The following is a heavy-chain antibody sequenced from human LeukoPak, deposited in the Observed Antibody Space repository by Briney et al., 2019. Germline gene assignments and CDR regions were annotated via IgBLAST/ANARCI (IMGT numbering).Heavy chain of an antibody. Sequence: SVKVSCKASGGTFSSYAICWVRQAPGQGLEWMGGIIPNFGTANYAQKFQGRVTITADESTSTAYMELSSLRSEDTAVYYCARDRRFLEWSLRAFDIWGQGTMVTVSS. CDR1: GGTFSSYA. D-gene: IGHD3-3*01. CDR3: ARDRRFLEWSLRAFDI. CDR2: IIPNFGTA. J-gene: IGHJ3*02. V-gene: IGHV1-69*13.